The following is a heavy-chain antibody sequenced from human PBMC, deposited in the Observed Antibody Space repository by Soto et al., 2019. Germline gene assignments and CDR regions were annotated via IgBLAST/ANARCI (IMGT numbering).Heavy chain of an antibody. CDR2: IYYRGAT. D-gene: IGHD3-22*01. CDR1: GSTIKSGYS. V-gene: IGHV4-38-2*02. J-gene: IGHJ4*02. CDR3: ARYEYDSSGHDDEH. Sequence: PSETLSPTGRVSGSTIKSGYSWGWARQATGKRLEWIGSIYYRGATYYTSSFNTRDTISLDTSKNHITMRLTSVTAAYTAVYFCARYEYDSSGHDDEHWGQGTLVTVSS.